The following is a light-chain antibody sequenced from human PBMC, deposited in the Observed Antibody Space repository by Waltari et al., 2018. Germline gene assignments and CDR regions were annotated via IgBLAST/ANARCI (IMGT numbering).Light chain of an antibody. J-gene: IGLJ3*02. CDR2: VKRDGSH. CDR1: SGHNTYA. Sequence: QVVLTQPPSVSASLGASVKLTCTLASGHNTYAIAWHQQQAEKGPQFLMKVKRDGSHTRGDGIPDRFSGSSSGAERYLTISNLQPEDEADYYCQTWATGIFWLFGGGTKLTVL. V-gene: IGLV4-69*01. CDR3: QTWATGIFWL.